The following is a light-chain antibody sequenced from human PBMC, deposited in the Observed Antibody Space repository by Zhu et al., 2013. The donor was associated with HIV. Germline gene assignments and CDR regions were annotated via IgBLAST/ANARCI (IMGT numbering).Light chain of an antibody. Sequence: QSALTQPASVSGSPGQSITISCTGTNRDIGSYNFVSWFQQRPGKAPKLIIYEVSKRPSGVSHRFSASKSGDTASLTISGLQAEDEADYYCSSYTSSSTYVFGTGTKVTVL. CDR3: SSYTSSSTYV. J-gene: IGLJ1*01. V-gene: IGLV2-14*02. CDR2: EVS. CDR1: NRDIGSYNF.